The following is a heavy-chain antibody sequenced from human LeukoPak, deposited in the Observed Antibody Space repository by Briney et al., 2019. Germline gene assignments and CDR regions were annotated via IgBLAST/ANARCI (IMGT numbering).Heavy chain of an antibody. J-gene: IGHJ2*01. CDR2: IYYSGST. CDR3: ARALTDWYFDL. Sequence: SETLSLTCTVSGGSISSYYWSWIRQPPGKGLEWIGYIYYSGSTNYNPSLKSRVTISVDTSKNQFSLKLSSVTAADTAVYYCARALTDWYFDLWGRGTLITVSS. V-gene: IGHV4-59*01. CDR1: GGSISSYY.